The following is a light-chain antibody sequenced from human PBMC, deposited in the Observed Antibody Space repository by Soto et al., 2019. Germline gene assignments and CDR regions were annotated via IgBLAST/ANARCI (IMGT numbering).Light chain of an antibody. CDR2: AAS. Sequence: DIQMTQSPSSLSASVGDRVTITCRASQDIARYLGWYQQKPGRVPKLLIFAASTLQSGVPSRFSGSGSGTDFTLTISRLQPEDVATYYCQQCKRAPLTFGGGTKVELK. V-gene: IGKV1-27*01. J-gene: IGKJ4*01. CDR1: QDIARY. CDR3: QQCKRAPLT.